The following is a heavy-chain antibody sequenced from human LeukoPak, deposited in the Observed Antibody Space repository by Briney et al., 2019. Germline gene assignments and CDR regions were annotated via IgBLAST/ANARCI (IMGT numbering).Heavy chain of an antibody. CDR3: ARSVVPAAYYFDY. CDR2: ISSSSSTI. CDR1: GFTFSSYS. Sequence: GGSLRLSCAASGFTFSSYSMNWVRQAPGKGLEWVSYISSSSSTIYYADSVKGRFTISRDNAKNSLYLQMNSLRAEGTAVYYCARSVVPAAYYFDYWGQGTLVTVSS. D-gene: IGHD2-2*01. V-gene: IGHV3-48*01. J-gene: IGHJ4*02.